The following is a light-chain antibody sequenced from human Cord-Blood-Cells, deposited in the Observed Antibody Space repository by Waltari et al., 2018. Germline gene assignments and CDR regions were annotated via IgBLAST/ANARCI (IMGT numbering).Light chain of an antibody. CDR2: DVS. Sequence: QSALTQPASVSGSPGPSITLSCTRTSSDAGGSNYVSWYQQHPGKAPKLMIYDVSNRPSGVSNRFSGSKSGNTASLTISGLQAEDEADYYCSSYTSSSTLGVFGGGTKLTVL. CDR3: SSYTSSSTLGV. J-gene: IGLJ2*01. CDR1: SSDAGGSNY. V-gene: IGLV2-14*01.